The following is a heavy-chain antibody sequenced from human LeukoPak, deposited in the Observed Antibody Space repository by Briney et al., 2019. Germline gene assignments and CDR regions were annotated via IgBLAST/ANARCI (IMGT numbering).Heavy chain of an antibody. V-gene: IGHV4-4*07. CDR3: ARGVDTAIVSGGYNFFDP. J-gene: IGHJ5*02. CDR1: NDSINTYS. CDR2: IYTTGTT. Sequence: PSETLSLTCTVSNDSINTYSWNWIRQPAGKGLEWIGRIYTTGTTDYNPSLKSRATMSVDTSKNHFSLKMTSITAADTAVYYCARGVDTAIVSGGYNFFDPWGQGILVTVSS. D-gene: IGHD5-18*01.